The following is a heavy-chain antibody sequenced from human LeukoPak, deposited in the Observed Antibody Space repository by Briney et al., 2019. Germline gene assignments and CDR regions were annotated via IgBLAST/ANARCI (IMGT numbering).Heavy chain of an antibody. V-gene: IGHV3-11*01. CDR2: VSQSGSTI. CDR1: GFTSSDYY. Sequence: GGSLRLSCTASGFTSSDYYMSWIRQAPGKGLEWLSYVSQSGSTIYYADSVKGRFTISRDNGKNSLYLQMNSLRAEDTGMYYCAREGHTYGSDYWGQGTLVTVSS. J-gene: IGHJ4*02. CDR3: AREGHTYGSDY. D-gene: IGHD3-10*01.